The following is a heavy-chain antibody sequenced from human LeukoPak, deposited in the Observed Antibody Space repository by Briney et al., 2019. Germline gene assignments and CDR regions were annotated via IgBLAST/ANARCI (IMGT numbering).Heavy chain of an antibody. V-gene: IGHV1-69*04. CDR1: GGTSNSRA. J-gene: IGHJ4*02. D-gene: IGHD3-22*01. Sequence: ASVKVSCKASGGTSNSRAISWVRQAAGQGLEWMGRIIPNLGTTNRAQNFQDRVTLTADKSTNTAYMELTSLTSDDTAVYYCATMNDGGGYQWGDFFDFWGQGTLVTVSS. CDR2: IIPNLGTT. CDR3: ATMNDGGGYQWGDFFDF.